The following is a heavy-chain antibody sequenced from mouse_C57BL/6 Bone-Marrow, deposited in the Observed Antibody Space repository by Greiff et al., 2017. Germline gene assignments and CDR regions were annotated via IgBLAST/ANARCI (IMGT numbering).Heavy chain of an antibody. CDR2: IDPETGGT. CDR1: GYTFTDYE. J-gene: IGHJ1*03. V-gene: IGHV1-15*01. CDR3: TSPDWYFDV. Sequence: VKVVESGAELVRPGASVTLSCKASGYTFTDYEMHWVKQTPEHGLEWIGAIDPETGGTAYNQKFKGKAILTADKSSSTAYMELRSLTSEDSAVYYCTSPDWYFDVWGTGTTVTVSS.